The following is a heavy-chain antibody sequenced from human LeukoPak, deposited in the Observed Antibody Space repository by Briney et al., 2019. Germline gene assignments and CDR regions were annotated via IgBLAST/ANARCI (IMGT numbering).Heavy chain of an antibody. CDR1: GFTFSSYW. V-gene: IGHV3-7*01. CDR2: IKQDGSEK. D-gene: IGHD6-13*01. CDR3: ARVYSSSWWRRRGHFDY. J-gene: IGHJ4*02. Sequence: GGSLRLSCAASGFTFSSYWMSWVRQAPGKGLEWVANIKQDGSEKYYVDSVKGRFTISRDNAKNSLYLQMNSLRAEDTAVYYCARVYSSSWWRRRGHFDYWGQGTLVTVSS.